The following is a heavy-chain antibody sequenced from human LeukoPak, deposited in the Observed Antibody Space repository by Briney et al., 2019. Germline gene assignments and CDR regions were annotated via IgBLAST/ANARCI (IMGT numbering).Heavy chain of an antibody. CDR1: GYTFSSYA. J-gene: IGHJ5*02. D-gene: IGHD2-2*01. CDR3: ARASPAATFHP. Sequence: ASVKVSCKASGYTFSSYALNWVRQAPGQGLEWMGRINPNSGGTNYAQKFQGRVTMTRDTSISTAYMELSRLRSDDTAVYYCARASPAATFHPWGQGTLVTVSS. CDR2: INPNSGGT. V-gene: IGHV1-2*06.